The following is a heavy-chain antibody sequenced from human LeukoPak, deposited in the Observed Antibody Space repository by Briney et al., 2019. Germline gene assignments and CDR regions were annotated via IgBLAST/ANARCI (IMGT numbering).Heavy chain of an antibody. D-gene: IGHD3-22*01. CDR1: GGSISSYY. Sequence: PSETLSLTCTVSGGSISSYYWSWIRQPPGKGLEWIGYIYYSGSTNYNPSLKSRVTISVDTSKNQFSLKLSSVTAADTAVYYCAGAIYESSGYYRDAFDIWGQGTMVTVSS. CDR3: AGAIYESSGYYRDAFDI. V-gene: IGHV4-59*01. J-gene: IGHJ3*02. CDR2: IYYSGST.